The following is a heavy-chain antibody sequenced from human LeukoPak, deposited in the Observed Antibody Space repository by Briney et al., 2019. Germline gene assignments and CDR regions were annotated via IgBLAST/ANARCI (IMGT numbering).Heavy chain of an antibody. V-gene: IGHV4-4*07. D-gene: IGHD3-10*01. CDR2: IYTSGST. J-gene: IGHJ5*02. CDR3: ARDQAATTYYYGSGSYLSNNWFDP. CDR1: GGSISSYY. Sequence: ASETLSLTCTVSGGSISSYYWSWIRQPAGKGLEWIGRIYTSGSTNYNPSLKSRVTMSVDTSKNQFSLKLSSVTAADTAVYYCARDQAATTYYYGSGSYLSNNWFDPWGQGTLVTVSS.